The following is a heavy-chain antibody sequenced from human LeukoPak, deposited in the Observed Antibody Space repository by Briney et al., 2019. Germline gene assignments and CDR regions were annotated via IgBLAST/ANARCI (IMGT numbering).Heavy chain of an antibody. CDR2: IGSDGHI. D-gene: IGHD6-19*01. V-gene: IGHV3-69-1*02. Sequence: GGSLRLSCAVSGLTFSTSGMTWVRQAPGRGLQWVSTIGSDGHIYYADSVKGRFTISRDSAKNSVFLQMDSLGDEDTGVYYCARDGSGWSRDYWGHGTLVTVSS. CDR1: GLTFSTSG. J-gene: IGHJ4*01. CDR3: ARDGSGWSRDY.